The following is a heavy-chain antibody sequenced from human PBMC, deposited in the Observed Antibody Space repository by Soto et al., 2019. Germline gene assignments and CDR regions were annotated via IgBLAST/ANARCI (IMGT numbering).Heavy chain of an antibody. Sequence: EVQLLESGGGLVQPGGSLRLSCAASGFTFSSYAMSWVRQAPGKGLEWVSAISGSGGSTYYADSVKGRFTISRDTSKSTLYLQMNSLSAEDTAVYYWAKDLIAALVGDGMDVWGQGTTVTVSS. V-gene: IGHV3-23*01. CDR2: ISGSGGST. D-gene: IGHD6-13*01. J-gene: IGHJ6*02. CDR3: AKDLIAALVGDGMDV. CDR1: GFTFSSYA.